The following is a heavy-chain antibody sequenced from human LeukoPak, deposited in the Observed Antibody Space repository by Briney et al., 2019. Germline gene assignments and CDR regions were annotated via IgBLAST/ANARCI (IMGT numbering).Heavy chain of an antibody. J-gene: IGHJ6*03. D-gene: IGHD3-9*01. Sequence: PSETLSLTCTVSGGSISSSTSYWGWIRQPPGKGLEWIGSIYYSGSTYYNPSLKSRVTISVDTSKNQFSLKLSSVTAADTAVYYCAREASYYDILNGSPRDYYYYMDVWGKGTTVTVSS. V-gene: IGHV4-39*07. CDR1: GGSISSSTSY. CDR2: IYYSGST. CDR3: AREASYYDILNGSPRDYYYYMDV.